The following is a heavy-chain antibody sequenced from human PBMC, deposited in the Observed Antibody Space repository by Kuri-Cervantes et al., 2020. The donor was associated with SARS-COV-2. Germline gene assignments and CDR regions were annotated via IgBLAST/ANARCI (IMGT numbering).Heavy chain of an antibody. CDR2: INRDATST. D-gene: IGHD4-11*01. CDR3: AKTGHGNYYGYFDY. Sequence: GESLKISCAASGFTFSSYSMNWVRQAPGKGLVWVSRINRDATSTSYADSVKGRFTISRDNAKNSLYLQMNSLRAEDTAVYYCAKTGHGNYYGYFDYWGQGTLVTVSS. CDR1: GFTFSSYS. V-gene: IGHV3-74*01. J-gene: IGHJ4*02.